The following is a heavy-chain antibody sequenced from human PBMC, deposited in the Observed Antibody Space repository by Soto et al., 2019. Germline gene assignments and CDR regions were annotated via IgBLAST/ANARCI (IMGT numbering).Heavy chain of an antibody. J-gene: IGHJ3*02. V-gene: IGHV3-23*01. D-gene: IGHD5-12*01. Sequence: GGSLRLSCAASGFTFSSYAMSWVRQAPGKGLEWVSAISGSGGSTYYADSVKGRFTISRDNSKNTLYLQMNSLRAEDTAVYYCAKDHIVATISADDAFDIWGQGTMVTVSS. CDR3: AKDHIVATISADDAFDI. CDR1: GFTFSSYA. CDR2: ISGSGGST.